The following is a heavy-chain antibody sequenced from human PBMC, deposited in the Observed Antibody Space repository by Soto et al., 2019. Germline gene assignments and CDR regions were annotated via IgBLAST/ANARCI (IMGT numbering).Heavy chain of an antibody. D-gene: IGHD3-10*01. J-gene: IGHJ5*02. CDR3: ARDPGGSSGKDWFDP. CDR1: GGSISSGGYY. CDR2: IYYSGST. V-gene: IGHV4-31*03. Sequence: QVQLQESGPGLVKPSQTLSLTCTVSGGSISSGGYYWSWIRQHPGKGLEWIGYIYYSGSTYYNPSLKSRVTISVDTSKNTFSLKLSSVTAADTAVYDCARDPGGSSGKDWFDPWGQGTLVTVSS.